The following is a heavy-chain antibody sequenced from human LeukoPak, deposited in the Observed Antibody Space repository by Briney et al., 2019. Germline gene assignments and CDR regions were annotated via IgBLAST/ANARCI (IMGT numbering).Heavy chain of an antibody. CDR3: AKTIIAAAIDY. V-gene: IGHV3-23*01. CDR1: GFIVSNNY. CDR2: ISGSGGST. Sequence: PGGSLRLSCAASGFIVSNNYMSWVRQAPGKGLEWVPAISGSGGSTYYVDSVKGRFTISRDNSKNTLYLQMNSLRAEDTAVYYCAKTIIAAAIDYWGQGTLVTVSS. D-gene: IGHD6-13*01. J-gene: IGHJ4*02.